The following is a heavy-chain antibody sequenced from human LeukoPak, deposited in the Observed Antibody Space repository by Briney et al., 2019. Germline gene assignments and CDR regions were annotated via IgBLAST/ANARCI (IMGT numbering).Heavy chain of an antibody. CDR3: AGGPPAYWYFDL. CDR2: ISAYNGNT. J-gene: IGHJ2*01. Sequence: ASVKVSCKASGYTFTSYGISWVRQAPGQGLEWMGWISAYNGNTNYAQKLQGRVTMTTDTSTSTAYMELSSLRSEDTAVYYCAGGPPAYWYFDLWGRGTLVTVSS. V-gene: IGHV1-18*01. D-gene: IGHD2-2*01. CDR1: GYTFTSYG.